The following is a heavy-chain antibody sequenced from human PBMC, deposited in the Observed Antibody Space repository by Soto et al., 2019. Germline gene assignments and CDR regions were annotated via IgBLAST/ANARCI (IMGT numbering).Heavy chain of an antibody. J-gene: IGHJ4*02. CDR2: IKSKTDGGTT. V-gene: IGHV3-15*01. CDR1: GFTFSNAW. D-gene: IGHD3-22*01. Sequence: ELQLVESGGGLVKPGGSLRLSCVASGFTFSNAWMSWVRQAPGKGLEWVGRIKSKTDGGTTDYAAPVKGRFTISRDDSKNTLYLQMNSLKTEDTAVYYCTTDPPPRYYDTGVSRWGQGTLVTVSS. CDR3: TTDPPPRYYDTGVSR.